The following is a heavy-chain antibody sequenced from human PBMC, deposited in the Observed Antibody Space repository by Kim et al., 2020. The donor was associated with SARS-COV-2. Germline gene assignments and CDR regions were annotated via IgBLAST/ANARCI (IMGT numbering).Heavy chain of an antibody. CDR3: ARTQYSSRRTHFYFDY. J-gene: IGHJ4*02. Sequence: SETLSLTCTVSGGSISSGGYYWSWIRQHPGKGLEWIGYIYYSGSTYYNPSLKSRVTISVDTSKNQFSLKLSSVTAADTAVYYCARTQYSSRRTHFYFDYWGQGTLVTVSS. CDR1: GGSISSGGYY. D-gene: IGHD6-13*01. CDR2: IYYSGST. V-gene: IGHV4-31*03.